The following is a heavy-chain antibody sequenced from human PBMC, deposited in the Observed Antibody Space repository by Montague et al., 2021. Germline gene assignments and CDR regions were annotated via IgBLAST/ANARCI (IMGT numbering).Heavy chain of an antibody. J-gene: IGHJ4*02. D-gene: IGHD5-24*01. V-gene: IGHV5-51*01. Sequence: QSGAEVKKPGESLKISCKGSGYSLTRYWIGWVRQMPGKGLEWMGXIYPGDSDTRYSPSFQGQVTISADKSISTAYLQWSSLKASDTAMYYCARGRGDGNNWAWDFDYWGQGTLVTVSS. CDR1: GYSLTRYW. CDR2: IYPGDSDT. CDR3: ARGRGDGNNWAWDFDY.